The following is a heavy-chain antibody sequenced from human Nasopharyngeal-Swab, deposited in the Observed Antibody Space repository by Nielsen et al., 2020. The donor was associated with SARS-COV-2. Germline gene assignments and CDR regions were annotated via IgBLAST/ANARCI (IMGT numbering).Heavy chain of an antibody. CDR1: GFTFSNYE. Sequence: GGSLRLSCAASGFTFSNYEMNWVRRAPGKGLEWLSYISGTAGTISYADSVKGRFTISTDNAKNSLYLQMNSLRAEDTALYYCARTTYSYGRFDYWGQGTLVTVSS. CDR3: ARTTYSYGRFDY. J-gene: IGHJ4*02. V-gene: IGHV3-48*03. CDR2: ISGTAGTI. D-gene: IGHD5-18*01.